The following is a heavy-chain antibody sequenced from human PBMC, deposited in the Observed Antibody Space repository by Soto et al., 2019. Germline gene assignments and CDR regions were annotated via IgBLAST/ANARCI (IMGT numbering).Heavy chain of an antibody. Sequence: QVQLQESGPGLVKASETLSLTCTVSGGSVSSYYWSWIRQPPGKGLEWIGYIFYSGSTSYNPSLKRRVTISLETSKNQFSLKLSSVTAADTAVYYCARHGGITMVRGVLAAFDIWGQWTMVSVSS. CDR3: ARHGGITMVRGVLAAFDI. V-gene: IGHV4-59*08. CDR1: GGSVSSYY. J-gene: IGHJ3*02. D-gene: IGHD3-10*01. CDR2: IFYSGST.